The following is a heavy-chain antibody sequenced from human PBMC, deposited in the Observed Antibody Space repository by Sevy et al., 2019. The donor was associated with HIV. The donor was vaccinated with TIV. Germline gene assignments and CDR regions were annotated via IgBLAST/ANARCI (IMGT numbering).Heavy chain of an antibody. D-gene: IGHD6-19*01. J-gene: IGHJ4*02. CDR3: ASTPVAGTGDYFDY. CDR1: GFTFSSYE. V-gene: IGHV3-48*03. Sequence: GGSLRLSCAASGFTFSSYEMNRVRQAPGKGLEWVSYISSSGSTIYYADSVKGRFTISRDNAKNSLYLQMNSPRAEDTAVYYCASTPVAGTGDYFDYWGQGTLVTVSS. CDR2: ISSSGSTI.